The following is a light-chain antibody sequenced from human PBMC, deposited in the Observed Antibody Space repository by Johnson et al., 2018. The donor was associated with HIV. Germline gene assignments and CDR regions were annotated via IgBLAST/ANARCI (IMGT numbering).Light chain of an antibody. CDR3: GTWDSRLSAGFYV. Sequence: QSVLTQPPSVSAAPGQKVTISCSGSSSNIGNNYVSWYQQLPGTAPKLLIYDNNKRPSGIPDRFSGSKSGTSATLGITGLQTGDEADYYCGTWDSRLSAGFYVFGTWTKVTVL. V-gene: IGLV1-51*01. CDR1: SSNIGNNY. CDR2: DNN. J-gene: IGLJ1*01.